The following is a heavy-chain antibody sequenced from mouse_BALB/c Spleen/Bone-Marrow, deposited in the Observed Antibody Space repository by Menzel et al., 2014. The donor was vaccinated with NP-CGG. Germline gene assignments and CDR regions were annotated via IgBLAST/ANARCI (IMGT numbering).Heavy chain of an antibody. J-gene: IGHJ4*01. CDR1: GLTFSSYW. Sequence: EVKLVESGGGLVQPGGSMKLSCVASGLTFSSYWMSWVRQSPEKGLEWVAEIRLKSDNYATHYAESVKGKFTISRDDSKSRLYLQMNSLRAEDTGIYYCTLTGTGAMGYWGQGTSVTVSS. CDR3: TLTGTGAMGY. D-gene: IGHD4-1*01. CDR2: IRLKSDNYAT. V-gene: IGHV6-6*02.